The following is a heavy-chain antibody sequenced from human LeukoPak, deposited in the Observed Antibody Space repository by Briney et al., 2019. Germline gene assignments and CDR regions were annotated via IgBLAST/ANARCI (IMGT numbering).Heavy chain of an antibody. J-gene: IGHJ4*02. CDR2: IHNSGRT. CDR3: ARHGTISSESYFDY. V-gene: IGHV4-59*08. D-gene: IGHD1-14*01. CDR1: GGSIGGYY. Sequence: SETLSLTCTVSGGSIGGYYWSWIRQPPGKGLEWIGYIHNSGRTNYNPSLKSRVTGFVDTSKNQVSLRLSSVTAADTAVYYCARHGTISSESYFDYWGQGALVTVSS.